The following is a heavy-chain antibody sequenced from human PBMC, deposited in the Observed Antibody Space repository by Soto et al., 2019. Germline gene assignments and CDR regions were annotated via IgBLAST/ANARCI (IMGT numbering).Heavy chain of an antibody. J-gene: IGHJ4*02. CDR1: GYTFTSYG. CDR2: ISAYNGNT. CDR3: AMLVPPNDY. V-gene: IGHV1-18*01. Sequence: QVQLVQSGAEVKKPGASVTVSCKASGYTFTSYGISWVRQAPGQGLEWMGWISAYNGNTNYAQKLQGRVTMTTDTYTRRAHLELRGLRSDDTAVYYCAMLVPPNDYWGQGTLVTVSS.